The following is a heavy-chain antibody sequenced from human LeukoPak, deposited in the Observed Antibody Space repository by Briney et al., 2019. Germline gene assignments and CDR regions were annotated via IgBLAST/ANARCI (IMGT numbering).Heavy chain of an antibody. Sequence: PSETLSLTCTVSGGSISSYYWSWIRQPAGKGLEWIGRIYTSGSTNYNPSLKSRVTMSVDTSKNQFSLKLSSVTAADRAVYYCARDKDIVVVPAAIALHFDPWGQGTLVTVSS. D-gene: IGHD2-2*01. V-gene: IGHV4-4*07. CDR1: GGSISSYY. CDR2: IYTSGST. CDR3: ARDKDIVVVPAAIALHFDP. J-gene: IGHJ5*02.